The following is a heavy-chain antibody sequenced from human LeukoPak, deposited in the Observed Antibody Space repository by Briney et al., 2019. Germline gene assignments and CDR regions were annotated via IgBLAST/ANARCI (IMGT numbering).Heavy chain of an antibody. J-gene: IGHJ4*02. D-gene: IGHD3-10*01. CDR1: GGSISSGGYS. CDR3: ARGHGSGEFDY. CDR2: IYHSGST. Sequence: NPSQTLSLTCAVSGGSISSGGYSWSWIRQPLGKGLEWIGYIYHSGSTYYNPSLKSRVTISVDRSKNQFSLKLSSVTAADTAVYYCARGHGSGEFDYWGQGTLVTVSS. V-gene: IGHV4-30-2*01.